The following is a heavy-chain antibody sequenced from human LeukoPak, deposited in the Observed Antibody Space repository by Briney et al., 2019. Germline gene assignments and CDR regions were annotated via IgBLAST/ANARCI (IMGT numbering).Heavy chain of an antibody. Sequence: SETLSLTCSVSPGSISTYHWNWIRKSPGKGLEWIGYMQSTGNSNYNPSLKSRVTMSVDMSRNEIVLNLSSVTAADTAVYFCAGDKQHSYGRYFDHWGQGILVTVSS. J-gene: IGHJ4*02. CDR3: AGDKQHSYGRYFDH. CDR2: MQSTGNS. V-gene: IGHV4-59*01. D-gene: IGHD5-18*01. CDR1: PGSISTYH.